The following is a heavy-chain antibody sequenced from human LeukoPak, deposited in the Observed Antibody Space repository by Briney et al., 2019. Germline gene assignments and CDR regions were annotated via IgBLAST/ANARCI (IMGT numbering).Heavy chain of an antibody. CDR3: VSGYYYNYFDY. Sequence: GGSLRLSCAASGFTFSSYAMSWGRQAPGKGLEWVSAISGSGGSTYYADSVKGRFTISRDNSKNTLYLQMNSLRAEDTAVYYCVSGYYYNYFDYWGQGTLVTVSS. V-gene: IGHV3-23*01. CDR2: ISGSGGST. D-gene: IGHD3-22*01. CDR1: GFTFSSYA. J-gene: IGHJ4*02.